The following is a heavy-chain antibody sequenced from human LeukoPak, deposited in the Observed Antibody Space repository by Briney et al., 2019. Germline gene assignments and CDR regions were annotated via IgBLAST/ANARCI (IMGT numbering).Heavy chain of an antibody. V-gene: IGHV3-21*01. J-gene: IGHJ4*02. CDR1: GFTFSSYS. CDR2: ISSSSSYI. Sequence: PGGSLRLSCAASGFTFSSYSMNWVRQAPGKGLEWVSSISSSSSYIYYADSVKGRFTISRDNAKNSLYLQMNSLRAEDTAVYYCARDPASPPYDSSGYSHNYWGQGTLVTVSS. CDR3: ARDPASPPYDSSGYSHNY. D-gene: IGHD3-22*01.